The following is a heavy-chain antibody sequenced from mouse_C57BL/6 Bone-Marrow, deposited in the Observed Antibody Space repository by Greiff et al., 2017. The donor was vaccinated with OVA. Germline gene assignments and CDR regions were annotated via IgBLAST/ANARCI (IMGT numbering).Heavy chain of an antibody. Sequence: EVQRVESGGGLVQSGRSLRLSCAPSGFTFSDFYMEWVRQAPGKGLEWIAASRNKANDYTTEYSASVKGRFIVSRDTSQSILYLQMNALRAEDTAIYYCARDDYYWYFDVWGTGTTVTVSS. CDR1: GFTFSDFY. J-gene: IGHJ1*03. CDR3: ARDDYYWYFDV. CDR2: SRNKANDYTT. V-gene: IGHV7-1*01.